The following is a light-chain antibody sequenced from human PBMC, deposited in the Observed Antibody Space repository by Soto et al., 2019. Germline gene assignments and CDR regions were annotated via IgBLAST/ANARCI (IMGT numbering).Light chain of an antibody. J-gene: IGKJ4*01. CDR3: QQRGNWPLT. V-gene: IGKV3-11*01. Sequence: EIVLTQSPATLSLSPGDRATLSCRASQSIRNSLAWYQQKPGQAPRLLIYDASNRATDIPARFSGSGSGADFTLTISRLEPEDFAVYYCQQRGNWPLTFGGGTKVDIK. CDR1: QSIRNS. CDR2: DAS.